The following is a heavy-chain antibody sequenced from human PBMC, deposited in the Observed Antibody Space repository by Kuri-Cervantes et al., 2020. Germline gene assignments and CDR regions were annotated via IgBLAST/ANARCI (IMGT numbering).Heavy chain of an antibody. CDR3: AKEYCSGGSCYWADGDYFDY. CDR2: IKQDGSEK. D-gene: IGHD2-15*01. J-gene: IGHJ4*02. CDR1: GFTFSSYW. Sequence: GESLKISCAASGFTFSSYWMSWVRQAPGKGLEWVANIKQDGSEKYYVDSVKGRFTISRDNAKNSLHLQMNSLRAEDTALYYCAKEYCSGGSCYWADGDYFDYWGQGTLVTVSS. V-gene: IGHV3-7*03.